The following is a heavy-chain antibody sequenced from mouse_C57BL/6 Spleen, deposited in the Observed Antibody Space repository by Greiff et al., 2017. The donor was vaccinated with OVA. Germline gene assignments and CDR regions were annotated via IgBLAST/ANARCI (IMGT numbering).Heavy chain of an antibody. CDR3: ARGGNDGYSYYYAMDY. CDR2: IDPSDSYT. J-gene: IGHJ4*01. CDR1: GYTFTSYW. D-gene: IGHD2-3*01. V-gene: IGHV1-59*01. Sequence: QVQLQQPGAELVRPGTSVKLSCKASGYTFTSYWMHWVKQRPGQGLEWIGVIDPSDSYTNYNQKFKGKATLTVDTSSSTAYMQLSSLTSEDSAVYYCARGGNDGYSYYYAMDYWGQGTSVTVSS.